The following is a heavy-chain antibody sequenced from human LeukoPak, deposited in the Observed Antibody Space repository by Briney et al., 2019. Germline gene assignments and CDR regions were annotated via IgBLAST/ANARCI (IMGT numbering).Heavy chain of an antibody. CDR2: IRYDGSNK. CDR3: AKMRVPYGDYERFYFDY. V-gene: IGHV3-30*02. D-gene: IGHD4-17*01. J-gene: IGHJ4*02. CDR1: GFTFSSYG. Sequence: GGSLRLSCAASGFTFSSYGIHWVRQAPGKGLEWVAFIRYDGSNKYYADSVKGRFTISRDNSKNTLYLQMNSLRAEDTAVYYCAKMRVPYGDYERFYFDYWGQGTLVTVSS.